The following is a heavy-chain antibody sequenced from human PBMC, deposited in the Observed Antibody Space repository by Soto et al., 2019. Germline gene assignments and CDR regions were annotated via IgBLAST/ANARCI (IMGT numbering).Heavy chain of an antibody. CDR1: GFTFSSYS. CDR3: ARGGAEGYNYRAFDI. D-gene: IGHD5-12*01. CDR2: ISSSSSHI. V-gene: IGHV3-21*01. J-gene: IGHJ3*02. Sequence: GGSLRLSCAASGFTFSSYSMNWVRQAPGKGLEWVSSISSSSSHIYYADSVKGRFTIPRDNAKNSLDLQMNSLRAEETAVYYCARGGAEGYNYRAFDIGGQGTMVTVSS.